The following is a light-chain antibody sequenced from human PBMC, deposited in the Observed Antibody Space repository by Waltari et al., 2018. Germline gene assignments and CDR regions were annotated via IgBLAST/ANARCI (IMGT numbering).Light chain of an antibody. CDR2: LGS. Sequence: DIVMTQSPLSLPVTPGEPASISCRSSQSLLHSNGYNYLDWYLQKPGQSPQLLIYLGSNRASGVPDRFSGSGSGTDFTLKISRVEAEDVGVYYCMQALHLTFGGGTKVEIK. CDR3: MQALHLT. V-gene: IGKV2-28*01. J-gene: IGKJ4*01. CDR1: QSLLHSNGYNY.